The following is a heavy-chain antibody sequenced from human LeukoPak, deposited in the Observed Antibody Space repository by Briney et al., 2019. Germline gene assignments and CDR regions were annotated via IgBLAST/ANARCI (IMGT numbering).Heavy chain of an antibody. J-gene: IGHJ4*02. V-gene: IGHV3-74*03. CDR3: ARDARIAAAGKQGY. CDR2: INGDGSST. D-gene: IGHD6-13*01. CDR1: GFTFSSYW. Sequence: GGSLRLSCAASGFTFSSYWMHWVRQAPGKGLVWVSRINGDGSSTTYADSVKGRFTISRDNAKNTLYLQMNSLRAEDTAVYYCARDARIAAAGKQGYWGQGTLVTVSS.